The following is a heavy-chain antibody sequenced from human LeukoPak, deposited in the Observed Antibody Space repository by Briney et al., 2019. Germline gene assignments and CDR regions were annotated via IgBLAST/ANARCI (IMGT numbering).Heavy chain of an antibody. CDR3: ARDRRLYYYGSGIKTT. D-gene: IGHD3-10*01. V-gene: IGHV3-21*01. J-gene: IGHJ4*02. Sequence: PGGSLRLSCAASGFTFSSFALDWVRQAPGKGLEWVSSISSSSSYIYYADSVKGRFTISRDNAKNSLYLQMNSLRAEDTAVYYCARDRRLYYYGSGIKTTWGQETLVTVSS. CDR2: ISSSSSYI. CDR1: GFTFSSFA.